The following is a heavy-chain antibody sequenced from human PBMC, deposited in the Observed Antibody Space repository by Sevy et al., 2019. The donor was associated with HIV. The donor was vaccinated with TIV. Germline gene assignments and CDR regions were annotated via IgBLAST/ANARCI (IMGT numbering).Heavy chain of an antibody. CDR2: INSISTYI. CDR3: ARGPDYYDSTGYYYQ. D-gene: IGHD3-22*01. Sequence: GGSLRLSCAASGFTFSSYSMHWVRQAPGKGLEWVSSINSISTYIYYADSVKGRFTSSRDNAKNSLYLQMNSLRAEDTAVYYCARGPDYYDSTGYYYQWGQGNLVTVSS. CDR1: GFTFSSYS. V-gene: IGHV3-21*01. J-gene: IGHJ4*02.